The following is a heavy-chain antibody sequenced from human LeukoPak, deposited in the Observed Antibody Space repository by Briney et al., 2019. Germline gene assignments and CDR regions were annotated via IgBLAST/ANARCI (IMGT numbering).Heavy chain of an antibody. V-gene: IGHV5-51*01. CDR2: IYPGDSDT. D-gene: IGHD3-22*01. J-gene: IGHJ4*02. CDR1: GYSFTSYW. CDR3: AGADSSGYYGIDY. Sequence: GESLKISCKGSGYSFTSYWIGWVRQMPGKGLEWMGIIYPGDSDTRYSPSFQGQVTISADKSISTAYPQWSSLKASDTAMYYCAGADSSGYYGIDYWGQGTLVTVSS.